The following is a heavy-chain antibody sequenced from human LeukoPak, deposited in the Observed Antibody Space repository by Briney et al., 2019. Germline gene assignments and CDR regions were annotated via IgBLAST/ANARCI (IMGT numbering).Heavy chain of an antibody. Sequence: GGSLRLSCAASAFTFSDYSMNWVRQAPGKGLEWVSYISGRSSTMYYADSVKGRFTISRDNAKNSMYLQMNSLRAEDTAVYYCARDRIKSGSYYFDYWGQGTLVTVSS. D-gene: IGHD1-26*01. V-gene: IGHV3-48*01. CDR2: ISGRSSTM. CDR3: ARDRIKSGSYYFDY. CDR1: AFTFSDYS. J-gene: IGHJ4*02.